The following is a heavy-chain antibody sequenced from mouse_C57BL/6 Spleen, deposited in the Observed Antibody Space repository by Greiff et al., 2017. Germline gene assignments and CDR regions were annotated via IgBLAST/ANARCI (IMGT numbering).Heavy chain of an antibody. CDR2: IYPGDGDT. D-gene: IGHD1-3*01. J-gene: IGHJ2*01. CDR3: ALNSYFDY. V-gene: IGHV1-82*01. Sequence: VQLQESGPELVKPGASVKISCKASGYAFSSSWMNWVKQRPGKGLEWIGRIYPGDGDTNYNGKFKGKATLTADKSSSTAYMQLSSLTSEDSAVYFCALNSYFDYWGQGTTLTVSS. CDR1: GYAFSSSW.